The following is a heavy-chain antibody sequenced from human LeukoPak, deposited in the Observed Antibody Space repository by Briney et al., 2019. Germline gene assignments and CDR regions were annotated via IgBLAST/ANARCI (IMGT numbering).Heavy chain of an antibody. Sequence: ASLEVSCKASGYTFTDYYIHWLRQAPGQGLAWMGWVNPYSGGTSFAQNLRSRVTLTRDTSTNTAYMELTSLRSDDTAVYYCARDRIAAAGTEDYWGQGTLVTVSS. CDR1: GYTFTDYY. J-gene: IGHJ4*02. CDR2: VNPYSGGT. D-gene: IGHD6-13*01. V-gene: IGHV1-2*02. CDR3: ARDRIAAAGTEDY.